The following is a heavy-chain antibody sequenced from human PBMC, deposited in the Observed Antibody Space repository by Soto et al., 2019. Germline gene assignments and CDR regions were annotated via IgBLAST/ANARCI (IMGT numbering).Heavy chain of an antibody. J-gene: IGHJ4*02. CDR2: IIPIFGTA. Sequence: QVQLVQSGAEVKKPGSSVKVSCKASGGTFSSYAISWVRQAPGQGLEWMGGIIPIFGTANYAQKFQGRVTITADESTSTADMEPSRLRSEDTAVYYCAIDSSGYASQPCNPTDYWGQGTLVTVSS. V-gene: IGHV1-69*12. D-gene: IGHD3-22*01. CDR3: AIDSSGYASQPCNPTDY. CDR1: GGTFSSYA.